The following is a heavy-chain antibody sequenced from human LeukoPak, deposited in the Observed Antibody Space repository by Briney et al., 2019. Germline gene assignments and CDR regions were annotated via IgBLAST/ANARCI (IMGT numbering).Heavy chain of an antibody. V-gene: IGHV3-23*01. D-gene: IGHD3-10*01. J-gene: IGHJ4*02. CDR2: ISGSGGST. Sequence: GGSLRLSCAASGFTFSNYAMSWVRQAPGKGLEWVSTISGSGGSTYYADSVKGRFTISRDNSRNTLYLQMNSLRAEDTAAYYCAKGSRAQGYYFDFWGQGTLVTVSS. CDR1: GFTFSNYA. CDR3: AKGSRAQGYYFDF.